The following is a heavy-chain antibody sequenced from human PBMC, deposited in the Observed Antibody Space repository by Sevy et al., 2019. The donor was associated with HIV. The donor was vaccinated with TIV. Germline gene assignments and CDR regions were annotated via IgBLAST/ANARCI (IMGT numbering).Heavy chain of an antibody. V-gene: IGHV4-30-2*01. CDR2: IYHSGST. D-gene: IGHD1-1*01. J-gene: IGHJ5*02. Sequence: SETLSLTCAVSGCSISSGGYSWSWIRQPPGKGLEWIGYIYHSGSTYYNPSLKSRLTISVDRSKNQFSLNLSSVTAADTAVYYCARVATGTHHNNWFDPWGQGTLVTVSS. CDR3: ARVATGTHHNNWFDP. CDR1: GCSISSGGYS.